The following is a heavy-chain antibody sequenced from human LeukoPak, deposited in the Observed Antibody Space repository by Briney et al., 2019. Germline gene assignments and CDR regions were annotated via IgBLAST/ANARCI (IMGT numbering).Heavy chain of an antibody. Sequence: PGRSLRLSCAASGFAFSSYAMHWVRQAPGKGLEWVAVISYVGSNKYYADSVKGRFTISRDNSKNTLYLQMNSLRAEDTAVYYCARDESLIAAAGSPLDYWGQGTLVTVSS. J-gene: IGHJ4*02. V-gene: IGHV3-30*04. CDR3: ARDESLIAAAGSPLDY. CDR1: GFAFSSYA. CDR2: ISYVGSNK. D-gene: IGHD6-13*01.